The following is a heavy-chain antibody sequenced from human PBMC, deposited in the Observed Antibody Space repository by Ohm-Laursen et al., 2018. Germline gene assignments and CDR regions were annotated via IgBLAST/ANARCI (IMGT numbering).Heavy chain of an antibody. J-gene: IGHJ6*02. Sequence: SLRLSCAAFGFTFSDYYMSWIRQAPGKGLEWVSYISSSGSTIYYADSVKGRFTISRDNAKNSLYLQMNSPRAEDTVLYYRAKARYHSSSLMDVWGQGTTVTVSS. CDR2: ISSSGSTI. V-gene: IGHV3-11*01. CDR3: AKARYHSSSLMDV. D-gene: IGHD6-6*01. CDR1: GFTFSDYY.